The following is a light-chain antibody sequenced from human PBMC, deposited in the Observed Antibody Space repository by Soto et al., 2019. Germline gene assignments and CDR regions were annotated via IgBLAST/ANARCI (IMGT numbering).Light chain of an antibody. Sequence: AIQMTQSPSSLSASVGDRVTITCRASQGIRHDLGWYQQKPGKAPKLLIYAASSLQSGVPSRFSGSGSGTYFTLTISSLQPEDFATYYCLQDYNYPYTFGQGTRLEIK. CDR2: AAS. CDR1: QGIRHD. CDR3: LQDYNYPYT. J-gene: IGKJ5*01. V-gene: IGKV1-6*01.